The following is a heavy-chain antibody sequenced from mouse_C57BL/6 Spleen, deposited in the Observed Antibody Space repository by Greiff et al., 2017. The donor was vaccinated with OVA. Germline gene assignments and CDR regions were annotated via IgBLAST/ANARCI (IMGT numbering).Heavy chain of an antibody. Sequence: QVQLKQPGAELVKPGASVKMSCKASGYTFTSYWITWVKQRPGQGLEWIGDIYPGSGSTNYNEKFKSKATLTVDTSSSTAYMQLSSLTSEDSAVYYCARGEYDYPYYFDYWGQGTTLTVSS. CDR2: IYPGSGST. J-gene: IGHJ2*01. V-gene: IGHV1-55*01. CDR1: GYTFTSYW. D-gene: IGHD2-4*01. CDR3: ARGEYDYPYYFDY.